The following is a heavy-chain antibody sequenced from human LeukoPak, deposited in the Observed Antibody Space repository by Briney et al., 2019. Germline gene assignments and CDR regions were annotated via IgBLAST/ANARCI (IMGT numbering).Heavy chain of an antibody. CDR1: GFTFSDFG. J-gene: IGHJ4*02. CDR3: AKVIVATIAGH. V-gene: IGHV3-23*01. D-gene: IGHD5-12*01. Sequence: GGSLRLSCAASGFTFSDFGMTWVRQAPGKGLEWVSAISGSGGSTYYADSVKGRLTISRDNSKNTLYLQMNSLRAEDTAVYYCAKVIVATIAGHWGQGTLVTVSS. CDR2: ISGSGGST.